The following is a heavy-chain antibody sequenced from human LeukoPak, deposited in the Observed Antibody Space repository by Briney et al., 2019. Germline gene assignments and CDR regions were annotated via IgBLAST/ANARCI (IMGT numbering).Heavy chain of an antibody. CDR3: ARAPVVAATRERNWFDP. V-gene: IGHV1-8*01. J-gene: IGHJ5*02. CDR2: MNPNSGNT. Sequence: ASVKVSCKASGYTFTSYDINWVRQATGRGLEWMGWMNPNSGNTGYAQKFQGRVTMTRNTSISTAYMELSSLRSEDTAVYYCARAPVVAATRERNWFDPWGQGTLVTVSS. D-gene: IGHD2-15*01. CDR1: GYTFTSYD.